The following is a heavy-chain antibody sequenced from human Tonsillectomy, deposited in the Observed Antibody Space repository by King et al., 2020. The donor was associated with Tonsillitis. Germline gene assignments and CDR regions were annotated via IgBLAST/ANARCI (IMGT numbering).Heavy chain of an antibody. CDR1: GSPFPSYG. CDR3: ARDRAPGVVMTTPDFDF. Sequence: QLVQSGAEVKKPGASVKVSCKASGSPFPSYGISWVRQAPGQGLEWMGWISAYNGNTNYVQKLQGRVTMTADTSTSTAYMELRSLRSDDTAVYYCARDRAPGVVMTTPDFDFWGQGTLVTVSS. D-gene: IGHD3-22*01. J-gene: IGHJ4*02. CDR2: ISAYNGNT. V-gene: IGHV1-18*04.